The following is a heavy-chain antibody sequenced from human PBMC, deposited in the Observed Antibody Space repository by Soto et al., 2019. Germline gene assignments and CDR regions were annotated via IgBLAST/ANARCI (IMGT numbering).Heavy chain of an antibody. V-gene: IGHV3-33*01. Sequence: GGSLRLSCAASGFTFSSYGMHWVRQAPGKGLEWVAVIWYDGSNKYYADSVKGRFTISRDNSKNTLYLQMNSLRAEDTAVYYCARDMSDFRYCSSPRCYFDYWGQGTLVTVSS. CDR2: IWYDGSNK. CDR3: ARDMSDFRYCSSPRCYFDY. CDR1: GFTFSSYG. J-gene: IGHJ4*02. D-gene: IGHD2-2*01.